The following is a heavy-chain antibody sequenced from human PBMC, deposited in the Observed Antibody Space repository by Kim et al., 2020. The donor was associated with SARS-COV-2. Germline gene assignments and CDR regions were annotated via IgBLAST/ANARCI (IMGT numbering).Heavy chain of an antibody. CDR3: AKDRNRVYPTTFDY. J-gene: IGHJ4*02. V-gene: IGHV3-30*18. CDR2: ISYDGSNK. CDR1: GFTFSSYG. D-gene: IGHD6-13*01. Sequence: GGSLRLSCAASGFTFSSYGMHWVRQAPGKGLEWVAVISYDGSNKYYADSVKGRFTISRDNSKNTLYLQMNSLRAEDTAVYYCAKDRNRVYPTTFDYWGQGTLVTVSS.